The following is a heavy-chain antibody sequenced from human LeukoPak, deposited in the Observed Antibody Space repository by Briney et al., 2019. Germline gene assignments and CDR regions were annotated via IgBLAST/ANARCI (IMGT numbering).Heavy chain of an antibody. CDR2: ISNSGGSA. CDR1: GSTFNDYA. D-gene: IGHD2-15*01. J-gene: IGHJ4*02. CDR3: AKGGGPYCSGGSCDPFDY. V-gene: IGHV3-23*01. Sequence: GGSLRLSCVVSGSTFNDYAMSWVRQAPGKGLEWVSVISNSGGSAYYADSVKGRLTISRDNSKNTLYLQVNSLRVEDTAVYYCAKGGGPYCSGGSCDPFDYGGQGTLVTVSS.